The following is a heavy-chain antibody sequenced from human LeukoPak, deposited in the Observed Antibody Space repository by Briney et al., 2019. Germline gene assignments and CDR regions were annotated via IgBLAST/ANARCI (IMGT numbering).Heavy chain of an antibody. D-gene: IGHD1-1*01. CDR2: IFPSGGEI. CDR3: ARAYNRLSYFDY. Sequence: GGSLRLSCAASGFTFSTFAMIWVRQPPGKGLEWVSSIFPSGGEIHYADSVRGRFTISRDNSKSILSLQMNSLRAEDTAVYYCARAYNRLSYFDYWGQGTLVTVSS. CDR1: GFTFSTFA. J-gene: IGHJ4*02. V-gene: IGHV3-23*01.